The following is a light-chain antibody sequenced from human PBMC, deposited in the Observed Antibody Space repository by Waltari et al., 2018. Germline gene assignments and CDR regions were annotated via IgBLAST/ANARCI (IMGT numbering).Light chain of an antibody. J-gene: IGLJ2*01. Sequence: QSALTQPASVSGSPGQSITISCTGTSSDVGGYNYVSWYQRHPGKAPKLMIYDVSDPPSGVSNRFSGSKSGNTASLTISGLQAEDEADYYCSSYTTSGTYVVFGGGTKLTVL. CDR3: SSYTTSGTYVV. CDR2: DVS. V-gene: IGLV2-14*03. CDR1: SSDVGGYNY.